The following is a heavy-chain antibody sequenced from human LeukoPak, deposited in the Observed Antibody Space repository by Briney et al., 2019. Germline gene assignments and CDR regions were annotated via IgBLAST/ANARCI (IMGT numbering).Heavy chain of an antibody. V-gene: IGHV4-39*07. Sequence: SETLSLTCTVSGGSISSSGYSWGWIRQPPGKGLEWIGNIYYRGSTNHNPSLKSRATISVDPSKNQFSLKLTSVTAADTAVYYCAGESGNDYYFDCWGQGTLVTVSS. CDR1: GGSISSSGYS. CDR2: IYYRGST. J-gene: IGHJ4*02. CDR3: AGESGNDYYFDC. D-gene: IGHD5-12*01.